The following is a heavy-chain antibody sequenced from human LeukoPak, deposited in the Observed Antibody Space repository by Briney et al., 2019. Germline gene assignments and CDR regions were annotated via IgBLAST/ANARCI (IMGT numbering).Heavy chain of an antibody. CDR2: IYYSGST. Sequence: SETLSHTRTVSRGSISSYYWSWIRQPPGKGLEWIGHIYYSGSTNYNPSLKCRVTISVDTSKNQFSLKLSSVTAADTAVYYCARDHSSSWYTIWFDPWGQGTLVTVSS. J-gene: IGHJ5*02. CDR3: ARDHSSSWYTIWFDP. CDR1: RGSISSYY. V-gene: IGHV4-59*01. D-gene: IGHD6-13*01.